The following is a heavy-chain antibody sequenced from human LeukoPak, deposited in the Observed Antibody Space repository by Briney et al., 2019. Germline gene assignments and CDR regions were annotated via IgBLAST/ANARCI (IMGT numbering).Heavy chain of an antibody. CDR2: IKQDGSEK. CDR3: ARGGPHGEDDY. V-gene: IGHV3-7*01. J-gene: IGHJ4*02. CDR1: GFTFRSYW. D-gene: IGHD5-12*01. Sequence: GGSLRLSCAASGFTFRSYWMSWVRQAPGKGLEWVANIKQDGSEKYYVDSVKGRFTISRDNAKNSLYLQMNSLRDEDTAVYYCARGGPHGEDDYWGQGTLVTVSS.